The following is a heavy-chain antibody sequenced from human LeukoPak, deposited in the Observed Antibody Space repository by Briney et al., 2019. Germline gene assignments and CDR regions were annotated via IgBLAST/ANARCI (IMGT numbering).Heavy chain of an antibody. CDR2: ILRKTDGGTT. J-gene: IGHJ5*02. D-gene: IGHD2-21*01. V-gene: IGHV3-15*01. CDR3: AKVVVITRIFAGLDP. CDR1: GITFSKVW. Sequence: VGSLRLSCAASGITFSKVWMSWVRQAPGKGLEWVGRILRKTDGGTTDYAAPVKGRFTISRDDSKNTLYLQMNSLKTEDTAVYYCAKVVVITRIFAGLDPWGQGTLVTVSS.